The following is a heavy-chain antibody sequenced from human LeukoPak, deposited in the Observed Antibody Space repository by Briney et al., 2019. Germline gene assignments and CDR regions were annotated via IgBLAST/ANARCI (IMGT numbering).Heavy chain of an antibody. CDR2: IYSAGST. CDR3: ARDLSFDY. D-gene: IGHD3-16*02. J-gene: IGHJ4*02. CDR1: GFTVSSNY. V-gene: IGHV3-53*01. Sequence: GGSLRLSCAASGFTVSSNYMSWVRQAPGKGLEWVSVIYSAGSTYYADSVKGRFTISRDNSKNTLYLQMNSLRAEDAAVYYCARDLSFDYWGQGTLVTVSS.